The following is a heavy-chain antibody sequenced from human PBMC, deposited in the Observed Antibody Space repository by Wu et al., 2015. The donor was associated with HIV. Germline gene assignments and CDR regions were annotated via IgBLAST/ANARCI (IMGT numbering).Heavy chain of an antibody. CDR3: ARVQQPEERYYYDSSGYYGY. J-gene: IGHJ4*02. V-gene: IGHV1-2*02. CDR2: INPNSGGT. Sequence: QVQLVQSGAEVKKPGASVKVSCKASGYTFTGYYMHWVRQAPGQGLEWMGWINPNSGGTNYAQKFQGRVTMTRDTSISTAYMELSRLRSDDTAVYYCARVQQPEERYYYDSSGYYGYWGQGTLVTVSS. D-gene: IGHD3-22*01. CDR1: GYTFTGYY.